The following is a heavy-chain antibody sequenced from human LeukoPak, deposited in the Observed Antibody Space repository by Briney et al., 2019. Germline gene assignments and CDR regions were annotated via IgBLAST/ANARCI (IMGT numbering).Heavy chain of an antibody. J-gene: IGHJ3*02. CDR1: GYTFTSYY. Sequence: GASVKVSCKASGYTFTSYYMHWVRQAPGQGLEWMGIINPSGGSTSYAQKFQGRVTMTRDMSTSTVYIELSSLRSEDTAVYYCARDREYDYGGPYDAFDIWGQGTMVTVSS. CDR2: INPSGGST. D-gene: IGHD4-23*01. V-gene: IGHV1-46*01. CDR3: ARDREYDYGGPYDAFDI.